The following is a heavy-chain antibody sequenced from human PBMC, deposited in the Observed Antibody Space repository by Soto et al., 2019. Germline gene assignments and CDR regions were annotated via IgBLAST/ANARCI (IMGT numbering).Heavy chain of an antibody. CDR3: SKGCSDYTCYLDK. CDR2: VYSGGKT. Sequence: PGGSLRLSCIASGFSISSNYMAWVRQVPGKGLEWVSIVYSGGKTFYADSMKGRFTISRDNSKNTLYLQMNSLRGEDTAVYFCSKGCSDYTCYLDKWGQGTLVTVSA. J-gene: IGHJ4*02. D-gene: IGHD2-15*01. CDR1: GFSISSNY. V-gene: IGHV3-53*01.